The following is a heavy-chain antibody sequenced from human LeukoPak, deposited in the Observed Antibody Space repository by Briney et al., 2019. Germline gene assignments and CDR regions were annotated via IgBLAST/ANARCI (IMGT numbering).Heavy chain of an antibody. V-gene: IGHV3-23*01. CDR3: AKPEDRYSSPDY. Sequence: PGRSLRLSCAASGFTFSSYAMNWVRQAPGKGLEWVSVISGSGGSTNYADSVKGRFTISRDNSKNALYLQMNSLRAEDTAVYYCAKPEDRYSSPDYWGQGTLVTVSS. D-gene: IGHD6-13*01. CDR2: ISGSGGST. CDR1: GFTFSSYA. J-gene: IGHJ4*02.